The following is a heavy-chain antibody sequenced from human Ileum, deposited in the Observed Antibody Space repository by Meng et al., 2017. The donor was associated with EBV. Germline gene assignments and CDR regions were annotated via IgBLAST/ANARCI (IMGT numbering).Heavy chain of an antibody. J-gene: IGHJ4*02. Sequence: VQLGESGGGVVQPGRSLRVSCEASGFSFDTFDMHWARQAPGKGLEWVAVISYDENIKFYADSVKGRFTISRDNSKNTLYLQLNSLRPDDTAFYYCTNLSFWGQGTLVTVSS. CDR1: GFSFDTFD. CDR2: ISYDENIK. V-gene: IGHV3-30*18. CDR3: TNLSF. D-gene: IGHD2/OR15-2a*01.